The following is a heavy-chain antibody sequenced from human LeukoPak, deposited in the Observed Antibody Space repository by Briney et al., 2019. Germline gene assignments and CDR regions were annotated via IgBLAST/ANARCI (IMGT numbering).Heavy chain of an antibody. D-gene: IGHD6-13*01. J-gene: IGHJ4*02. CDR2: IYYSGST. Sequence: PSETLSLTCTVSGGSISSYYWSWIRQPPGKGLEWIGYIYYSGSTNYNPSLNSRVTISVDTSKNQFSLKLSSVTAADTAVYYCARVHSSSWYGFDYWGQGTLVTVSS. CDR1: GGSISSYY. CDR3: ARVHSSSWYGFDY. V-gene: IGHV4-59*01.